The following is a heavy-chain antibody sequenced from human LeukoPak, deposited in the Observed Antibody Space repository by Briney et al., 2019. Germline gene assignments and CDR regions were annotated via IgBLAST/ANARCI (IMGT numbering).Heavy chain of an antibody. CDR3: ARDRCSSASCYQDY. Sequence: PGGSLRLSCAASGFTFSSYAMHWVRQAPGKGLEYVSAISNSGGSTYYADSVEGRFTISRDNSKKALYLQMGSLRAEDMAVYYCARDRCSSASCYQDYWGQGTLVTVSS. J-gene: IGHJ4*02. CDR2: ISNSGGST. V-gene: IGHV3-64*02. D-gene: IGHD2-2*01. CDR1: GFTFSSYA.